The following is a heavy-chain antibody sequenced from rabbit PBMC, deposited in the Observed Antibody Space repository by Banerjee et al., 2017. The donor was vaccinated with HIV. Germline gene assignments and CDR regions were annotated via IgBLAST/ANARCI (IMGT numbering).Heavy chain of an antibody. J-gene: IGHJ4*01. V-gene: IGHV1S45*01. CDR2: IYSSSGST. D-gene: IGHD4-2*01. CDR3: ARGTGGAGDGLNL. CDR1: GFDLSSYHY. Sequence: QQQLEESGGGLVKPEGSLTLTCKASGFDLSSYHYMCWVRQAPGKRPEWIACIYSSSGSTDYASWAKGPFTISKTSSTTVTLQMTSLTAADTATYFCARGTGGAGDGLNLWGPGTLVTVS.